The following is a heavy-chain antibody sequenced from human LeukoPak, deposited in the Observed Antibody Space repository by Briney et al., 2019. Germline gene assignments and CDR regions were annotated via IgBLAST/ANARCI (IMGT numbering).Heavy chain of an antibody. CDR1: GFTFSSYE. J-gene: IGHJ5*02. Sequence: GGSLRLSCAASGFTFSSYEMNWVSQAPGKGLEWVSSISSGSSFMYYADSVKGRFTISRDNAKNSLYLQMNSLRAKDTALYYCARDYYDSSGSSWFDPWGQGTLVTVSS. CDR2: ISSGSSFM. V-gene: IGHV3-21*01. CDR3: ARDYYDSSGSSWFDP. D-gene: IGHD3-22*01.